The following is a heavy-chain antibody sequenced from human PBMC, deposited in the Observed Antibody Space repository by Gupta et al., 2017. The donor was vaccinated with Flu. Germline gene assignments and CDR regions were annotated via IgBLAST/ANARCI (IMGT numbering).Heavy chain of an antibody. CDR3: ARDYCGGDCSSDY. J-gene: IGHJ4*02. CDR1: GFTFSSHG. Sequence: QVPLVESGGGVVQPGMSLRLSCAASGFTFSSHGIHWVRQAPGKGLEWVAVIWYDGSNKFYRDSVKGRFTISRDNPKNTLYLQMNSRRAEETAVYYCARDYCGGDCSSDYWGQGTLVTVSS. V-gene: IGHV3-33*01. CDR2: IWYDGSNK. D-gene: IGHD2-21*02.